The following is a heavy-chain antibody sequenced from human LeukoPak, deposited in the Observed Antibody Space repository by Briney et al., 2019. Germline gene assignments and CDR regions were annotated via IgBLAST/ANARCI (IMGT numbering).Heavy chain of an antibody. D-gene: IGHD4-17*01. Sequence: PSETLSLTCAVYGGSFSGYYWSWIRQPPGKGLEWIGEINHSGSTNYNPSLKSRVTISVDTSKNQFSLKLSSVTAADTAVYYCARADYGDYGGAFDIWGQGTMVTVSP. V-gene: IGHV4-34*01. CDR3: ARADYGDYGGAFDI. CDR1: GGSFSGYY. CDR2: INHSGST. J-gene: IGHJ3*02.